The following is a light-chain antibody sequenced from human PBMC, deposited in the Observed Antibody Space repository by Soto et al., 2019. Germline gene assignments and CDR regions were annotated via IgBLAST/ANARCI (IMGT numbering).Light chain of an antibody. J-gene: IGKJ2*01. V-gene: IGKV1-5*01. CDR2: DAS. CDR1: QSISSW. CDR3: QQYNSYPYT. Sequence: DIQMTQSPSTLSASVGDRVTITCRASQSISSWLAWYQQKPGKAPKLLIYDASSLESGVPSRFSGSGSGTEFTLIISRLQPDDFATYYCQQYNSYPYTFGQGTKLEIK.